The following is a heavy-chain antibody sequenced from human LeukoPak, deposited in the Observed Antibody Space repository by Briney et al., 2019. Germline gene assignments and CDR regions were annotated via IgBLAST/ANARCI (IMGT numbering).Heavy chain of an antibody. Sequence: SETLSLTCTVSGGSISTYYWSWIRQPAGKDLEWIGHIYSSGSANYNPSLKSRVTMSVDTSKNQLSLKLNSVTAADPAVFYCPRGYGSGSNWFDPWGQGTLVIVSS. CDR1: GGSISTYY. CDR2: IYSSGSA. D-gene: IGHD3-10*01. J-gene: IGHJ5*02. V-gene: IGHV4-4*07. CDR3: PRGYGSGSNWFDP.